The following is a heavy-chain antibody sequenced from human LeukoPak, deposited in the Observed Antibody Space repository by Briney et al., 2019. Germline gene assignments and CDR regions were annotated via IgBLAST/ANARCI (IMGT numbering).Heavy chain of an antibody. CDR3: ARAKVLRFLEWLYVDY. J-gene: IGHJ4*02. V-gene: IGHV4-30-4*08. D-gene: IGHD3-3*01. CDR2: IYYSGST. Sequence: SETLSLTCTVSGGSISSGDYYWSWIRQPPGTALQWFGNIYYSGSTYYTPSLKSRVTISVDTSKNQFSLKLSSVTAADTAVYYCARAKVLRFLEWLYVDYWRQGALVTVSS. CDR1: GGSISSGDYY.